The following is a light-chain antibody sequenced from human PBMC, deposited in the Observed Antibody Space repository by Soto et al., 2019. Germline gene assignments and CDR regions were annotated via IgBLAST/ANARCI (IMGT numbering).Light chain of an antibody. J-gene: IGKJ3*01. CDR1: QSLLYTSNNKNC. CDR3: QQYCSLPPT. V-gene: IGKV4-1*01. Sequence: DIVMAQSPDSLAVSLGERATINCKSSQSLLYTSNNKNCLTWYQQKSGQPPKLLIYWASTRGSGVPDRFSGSGSGTDFSLTISSLQDEDVAVYFCQQYCSLPPTFGPGTKVEIK. CDR2: WAS.